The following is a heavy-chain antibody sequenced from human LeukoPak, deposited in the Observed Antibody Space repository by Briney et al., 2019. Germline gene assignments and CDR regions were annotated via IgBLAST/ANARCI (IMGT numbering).Heavy chain of an antibody. Sequence: GASVKVSCKASGYTFTSYAMHWVRQAPGQRLEWMGWINAGNGNTKYSQKFQGRVTITRDTSASTAYMELSSLRSEDTAVYYCARAKSLLWFGESGTFGYWGQGTLVTVSS. CDR2: INAGNGNT. D-gene: IGHD3-10*01. J-gene: IGHJ4*02. CDR3: ARAKSLLWFGESGTFGY. CDR1: GYTFTSYA. V-gene: IGHV1-3*01.